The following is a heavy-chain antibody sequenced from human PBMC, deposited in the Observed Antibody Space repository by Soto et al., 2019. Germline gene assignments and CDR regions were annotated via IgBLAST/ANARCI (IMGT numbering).Heavy chain of an antibody. J-gene: IGHJ4*02. CDR1: GFTFSSYA. CDR2: ISGSGGST. Sequence: GGSLRLSCAASGFTFSSYAMSWVRQAPGKGLEWVSAISGSGGSTYYADSVKGRFTISRDNSKNTLYLQMNSLRAEDTAVYYCAKDSGGVIVRENYFDYWGQGTLVTVSS. D-gene: IGHD3-16*02. CDR3: AKDSGGVIVRENYFDY. V-gene: IGHV3-23*01.